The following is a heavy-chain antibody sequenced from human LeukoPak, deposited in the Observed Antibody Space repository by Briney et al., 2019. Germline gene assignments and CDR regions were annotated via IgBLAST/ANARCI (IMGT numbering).Heavy chain of an antibody. V-gene: IGHV4-59*01. CDR3: ARAEWVAAAVCWFDP. D-gene: IGHD6-13*01. CDR2: IYYSGST. J-gene: IGHJ5*02. CDR1: GGSISSYY. Sequence: PSETLSLTCTVSGGSISSYYWSWIRQPPGKGLEWIGYIYYSGSTNYNPSLKSRATISVDTSKNQFSLKLSSVTAADTAVYYCARAEWVAAAVCWFDPWGQGTLVTVSS.